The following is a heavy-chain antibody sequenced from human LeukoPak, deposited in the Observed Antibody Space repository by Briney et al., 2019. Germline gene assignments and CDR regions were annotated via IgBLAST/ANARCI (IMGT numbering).Heavy chain of an antibody. Sequence: ASVKVSCKASGYTFTTYYMHWVRQAPGQGLEWMGIINPSGGSTSYAQKFQSRVTITRNTSISTAYMELSSLRSEDTAVYYCARGGYSSSSAYDYWGQGTLVTVSS. CDR3: ARGGYSSSSAYDY. J-gene: IGHJ4*02. V-gene: IGHV1-46*01. CDR1: GYTFTTYY. CDR2: INPSGGST. D-gene: IGHD6-6*01.